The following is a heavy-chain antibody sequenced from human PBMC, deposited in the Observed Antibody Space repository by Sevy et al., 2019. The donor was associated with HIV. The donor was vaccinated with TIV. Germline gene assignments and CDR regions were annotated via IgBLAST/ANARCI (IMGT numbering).Heavy chain of an antibody. V-gene: IGHV1-69*13. Sequence: ASVKVSCKASGGTFSSYAISWVRQAPGQGLEWMGGIIPIFGTANYAQKFQGRVTITADESTSTAYMELSSLRSEDTAVYYCARASVYGLHLGESLTNWGQGTVVTVSS. J-gene: IGHJ4*02. CDR1: GGTFSSYA. CDR3: ARASVYGLHLGESLTN. CDR2: IIPIFGTA. D-gene: IGHD3-16*01.